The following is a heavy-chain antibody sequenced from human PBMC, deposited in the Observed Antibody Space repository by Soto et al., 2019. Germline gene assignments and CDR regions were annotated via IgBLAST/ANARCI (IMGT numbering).Heavy chain of an antibody. J-gene: IGHJ6*02. D-gene: IGHD5-18*01. CDR3: ARKGVDSCGSKNYYYYGMDV. Sequence: ASVKVSCKASGGTFSSYAISWVRQAPGQGLEWMGGIIPIFGTANYAQKFQGRVTITADESTSTAYMELSSLRSEDTAVYYCARKGVDSCGSKNYYYYGMDVWGQGTTVTVSS. V-gene: IGHV1-69*13. CDR1: GGTFSSYA. CDR2: IIPIFGTA.